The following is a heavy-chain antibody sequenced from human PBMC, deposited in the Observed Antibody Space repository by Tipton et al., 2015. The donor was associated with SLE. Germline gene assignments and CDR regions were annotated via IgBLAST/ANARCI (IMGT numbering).Heavy chain of an antibody. D-gene: IGHD6-6*01. V-gene: IGHV3-9*01. CDR2: ISWNSGSI. J-gene: IGHJ4*02. Sequence: SLRLSCAASGFTFDAYAMHWVRQAPGKGLEWVSGISWNSGSIGYADSVKGRFTISRDNAKNSLYLQMNSLRAEDTAVYYCARFGAARPDYWGQGTLVTVSS. CDR3: ARFGAARPDY. CDR1: GFTFDAYA.